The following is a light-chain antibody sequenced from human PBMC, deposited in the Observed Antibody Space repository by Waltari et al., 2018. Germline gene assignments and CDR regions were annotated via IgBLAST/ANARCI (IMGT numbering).Light chain of an antibody. J-gene: IGLJ3*02. CDR2: YNSDSEK. CDR3: MFWPSNVWV. Sequence: QPVLTQPPSSSTSPGQSARLTCTLPSDFNVGAFIISWYHHRPGSPPRFLLYYNSDSEKAQVSGFPSRFSGSKDASANAGILLISGLQSEYEADYYCMFWPSNVWVFGGGTKLTVL. V-gene: IGLV5-37*01. CDR1: SDFNVGAFI.